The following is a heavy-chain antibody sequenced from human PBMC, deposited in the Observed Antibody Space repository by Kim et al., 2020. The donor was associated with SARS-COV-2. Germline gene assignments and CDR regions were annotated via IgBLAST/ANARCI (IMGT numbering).Heavy chain of an antibody. CDR3: ARDRTYGSGSYFPPPNWY. V-gene: IGHV4-59*01. CDR1: GGSISSYY. CDR2: IYYSGST. Sequence: SETLSLTCTVSGGSISSYYWSWIRQPPGKGLEWIGYIYYSGSTNYNPSLKSRVTISVDTSKNQFSLKLSSVTAADTAVYYCARDRTYGSGSYFPPPNWY. D-gene: IGHD3-10*01. J-gene: IGHJ2*01.